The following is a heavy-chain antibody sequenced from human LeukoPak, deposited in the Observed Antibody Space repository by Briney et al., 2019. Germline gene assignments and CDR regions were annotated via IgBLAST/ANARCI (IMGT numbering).Heavy chain of an antibody. CDR3: AKESDYYDSSGYSFDY. CDR2: IRYDGSNK. D-gene: IGHD3-22*01. V-gene: IGHV3-30*02. CDR1: GFTFSSYG. Sequence: GGSLRLSCAASGFTFSSYGMHWVRQAPGKRLEWVAFIRYDGSNKYYADSVKGRFTISRDNSKNTLYLQMNSLRAEDTAVYYCAKESDYYDSSGYSFDYWGQGTLVTVSS. J-gene: IGHJ4*02.